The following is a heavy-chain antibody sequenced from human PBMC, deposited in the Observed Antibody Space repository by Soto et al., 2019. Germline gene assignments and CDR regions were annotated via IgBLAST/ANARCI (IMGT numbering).Heavy chain of an antibody. CDR1: GFTFSGST. Sequence: GGSLRLSCAASGFTFSGSTMLWVRQASGKGLEWVGRIRSKANNYATAYAASVKGRVTISRDDSKNTAYLQLNSLKTEDTAVYYCSTHRDDHSSSSPDSWGQGTLVTVSS. CDR3: STHRDDHSSSSPDS. V-gene: IGHV3-73*01. CDR2: IRSKANNYAT. J-gene: IGHJ4*02. D-gene: IGHD6-6*01.